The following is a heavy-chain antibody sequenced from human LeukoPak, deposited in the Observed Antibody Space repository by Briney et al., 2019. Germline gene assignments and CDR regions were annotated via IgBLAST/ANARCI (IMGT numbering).Heavy chain of an antibody. CDR3: ARAGDSYNPYYFDY. J-gene: IGHJ4*02. D-gene: IGHD5-24*01. CDR2: IRSNSDGGTI. Sequence: GGSLRLSCATSGFSFYNAWMNWVRQAPGKGLEWVGRIRSNSDGGTIDYAAPVKGRFTLSRDDSKDTLYLQMNSLQTEDTAVYYCARAGDSYNPYYFDYWGQGTLVTVSS. V-gene: IGHV3-15*07. CDR1: GFSFYNAW.